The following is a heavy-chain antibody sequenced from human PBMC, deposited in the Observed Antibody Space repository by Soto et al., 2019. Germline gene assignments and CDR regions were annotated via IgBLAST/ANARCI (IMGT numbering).Heavy chain of an antibody. Sequence: PSETLSLTCTVSGGSISSYYWSWIRQPPGKGLEWIGYIYYSGSTNYNPSLKSRVTISVDTSKNQFSLKLSSVTAADTAVYYCARALGSSWGPGWFDPWGQGTLVTVS. CDR3: ARALGSSWGPGWFDP. J-gene: IGHJ5*02. CDR2: IYYSGST. V-gene: IGHV4-59*01. CDR1: GGSISSYY. D-gene: IGHD6-13*01.